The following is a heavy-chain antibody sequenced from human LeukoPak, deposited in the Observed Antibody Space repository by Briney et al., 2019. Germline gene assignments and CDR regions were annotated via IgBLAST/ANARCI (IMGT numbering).Heavy chain of an antibody. J-gene: IGHJ4*02. CDR1: GGSISSYY. V-gene: IGHV4-59*01. CDR2: IYYSGST. D-gene: IGHD3-16*01. CDR3: ARGAVKIRGGWYFDY. Sequence: SETLSLTCTVSGGSISSYYWSWIRQPPGKGLESIGYIYYSGSTNYNPSLKSRVTISVDTSKNQFSLKLSSVTAADTAVYYCARGAVKIRGGWYFDYWGQGTLVTVSS.